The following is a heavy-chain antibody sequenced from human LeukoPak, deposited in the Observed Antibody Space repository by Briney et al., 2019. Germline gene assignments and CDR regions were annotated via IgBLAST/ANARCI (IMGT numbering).Heavy chain of an antibody. V-gene: IGHV3-66*01. J-gene: IGHJ6*03. Sequence: GGSLRLSCAASGFTVSSNYMSWVRQAPGKGLEWVSVIYSGGSTYYADSVKGRFTISRDNSKNTLYLQMNSLRAEDTAVYYCARTVESSGWYTYYYYYMDVWGKGTTVTVSS. CDR3: ARTVESSGWYTYYYYYMDV. CDR1: GFTVSSNY. CDR2: IYSGGST. D-gene: IGHD6-19*01.